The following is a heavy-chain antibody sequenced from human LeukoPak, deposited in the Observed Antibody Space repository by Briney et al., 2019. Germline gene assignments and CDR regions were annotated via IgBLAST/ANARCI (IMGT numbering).Heavy chain of an antibody. D-gene: IGHD3-3*01. CDR1: EYTFTSYY. CDR3: ATRNAMDYDFWSGPTDY. V-gene: IGHV1-46*01. CDR2: INPSGAST. J-gene: IGHJ4*02. Sequence: GASVKVSCKASEYTFTSYYMHWVQQAPGQGLEWMGIINPSGASTNYAQKFQGRVTMTRDTSTSTVYMELSSLRSEDTAVYYCATRNAMDYDFWSGPTDYGGQGTLVTVSS.